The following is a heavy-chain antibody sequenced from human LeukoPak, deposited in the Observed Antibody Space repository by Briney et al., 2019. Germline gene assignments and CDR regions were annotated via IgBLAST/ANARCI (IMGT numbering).Heavy chain of an antibody. CDR2: FDPEDGET. Sequence: EASVKVSCKVSGYTLTELSMHWVRQAPGKGLEWMGGFDPEDGETIYAQKFQGRVTMTEDASTDTAYMELSSLRSEDTAVYYCATDLNWNYGDYWGQGTLVTASS. J-gene: IGHJ4*02. V-gene: IGHV1-24*01. CDR3: ATDLNWNYGDY. CDR1: GYTLTELS. D-gene: IGHD1-7*01.